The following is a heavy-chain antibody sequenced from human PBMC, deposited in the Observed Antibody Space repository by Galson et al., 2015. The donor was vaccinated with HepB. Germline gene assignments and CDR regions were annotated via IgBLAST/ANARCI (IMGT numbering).Heavy chain of an antibody. CDR2: IWYDGSNK. D-gene: IGHD2-15*01. V-gene: IGHV3-33*06. J-gene: IGHJ5*02. CDR1: GSTFSSYG. Sequence: SLRLSCAASGSTFSSYGMHWVRQAPGQGLEWVAVIWYDGSNKYYADSVKGRFTISRDNSKNTLYLQMNSLKADDTAIYYCAKGGYSSDWKLTWFDHWGQGTLVTVSS. CDR3: AKGGYSSDWKLTWFDH.